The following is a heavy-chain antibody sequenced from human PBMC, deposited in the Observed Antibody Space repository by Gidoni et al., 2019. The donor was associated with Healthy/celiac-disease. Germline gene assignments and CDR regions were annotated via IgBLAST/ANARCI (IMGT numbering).Heavy chain of an antibody. J-gene: IGHJ4*02. CDR1: GFTFSTAW. CDR3: TTGGPPRWLVMYYFDY. Sequence: EVQLVESGGGLVKPGGSLRLSCAASGFTFSTAWVSWVRQAPGKGLEWVGRIKSKTDGGTTDYAAPVKGRFTISRDDSKNTLYLQMNSLKTEDTAVYYCTTGGPPRWLVMYYFDYWGQGTLVTVSS. D-gene: IGHD6-19*01. V-gene: IGHV3-15*01. CDR2: IKSKTDGGTT.